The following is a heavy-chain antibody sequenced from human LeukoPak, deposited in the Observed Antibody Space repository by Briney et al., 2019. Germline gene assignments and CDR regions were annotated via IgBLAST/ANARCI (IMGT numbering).Heavy chain of an antibody. D-gene: IGHD1-14*01. J-gene: IGHJ4*02. CDR1: GYTPTELS. CDR3: ATENHAFDY. V-gene: IGHV1-24*01. Sequence: ASVKVSCKVSGYTPTELSMHWVRPAPGKGLEWMGGFDPEDGETIYAQKFRGRVTMNEYTSTDTAYMELSSLRSEDTAVYYCATENHAFDYWGQGTLVTVSS. CDR2: FDPEDGET.